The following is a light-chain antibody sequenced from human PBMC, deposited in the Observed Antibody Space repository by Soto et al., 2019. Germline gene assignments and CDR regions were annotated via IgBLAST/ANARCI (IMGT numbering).Light chain of an antibody. J-gene: IGKJ3*01. V-gene: IGKV1-27*01. CDR2: GAS. CDR1: QGISNY. Sequence: DIQMTQSPSSLSAYLGDRVTITCRASQGISNYLAWYQQKPGRLPKLLLFGASTLQSGGPARFSGSGSGTLFTLPSSGLLAEDVATYYCQNYDRAPFCFGRGTKVDFK. CDR3: QNYDRAPFC.